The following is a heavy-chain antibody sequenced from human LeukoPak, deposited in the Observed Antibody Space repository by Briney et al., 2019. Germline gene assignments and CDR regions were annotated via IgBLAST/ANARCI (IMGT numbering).Heavy chain of an antibody. D-gene: IGHD3-22*01. J-gene: IGHJ4*02. V-gene: IGHV1-18*01. CDR1: GYTFTSYG. CDR3: ANASGYDWYYFDY. Sequence: ASVKVSCKASGYTFTSYGISWVRQAPGQGLEWMGWISAYNGNTNYAQKLQGRVTITTDTSTSTAYLELRALTSDDTAVYYCANASGYDWYYFDYWGQATLVTVS. CDR2: ISAYNGNT.